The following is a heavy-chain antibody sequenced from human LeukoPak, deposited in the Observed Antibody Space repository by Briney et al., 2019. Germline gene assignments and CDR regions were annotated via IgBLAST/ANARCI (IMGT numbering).Heavy chain of an antibody. V-gene: IGHV4-39*07. D-gene: IGHD3-22*01. CDR3: ARGGYYYDSGSPEY. Sequence: SETLSLTCTVSGGSISSGGYYWSWIRQPPGKGLEWIGEINHSGSTNYNPSLKSRVTISVDTSKNQFSLKLSSVTAADTAVYYCARGGYYYDSGSPEYWGQGTLVTVSS. CDR2: INHSGST. CDR1: GGSISSGGYY. J-gene: IGHJ4*02.